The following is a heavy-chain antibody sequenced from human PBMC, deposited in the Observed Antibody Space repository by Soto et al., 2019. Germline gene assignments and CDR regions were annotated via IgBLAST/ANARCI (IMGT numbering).Heavy chain of an antibody. D-gene: IGHD3-22*01. CDR1: GTSFGTYY. CDR3: ARLGGYYQAFDQ. J-gene: IGHJ4*02. V-gene: IGHV4-59*08. Sequence: PSETLSLTCAVSGTSFGTYYWSWIRQPPGKGLEWIGYIFYSGHLKYNPSLKSRVTISVDTSKNQFFLKLNSVTAADTAVYYCARLGGYYQAFDQWGQGSLVTVS. CDR2: IFYSGHL.